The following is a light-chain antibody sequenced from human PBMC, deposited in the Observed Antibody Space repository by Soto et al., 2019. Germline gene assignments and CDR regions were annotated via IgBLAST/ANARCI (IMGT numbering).Light chain of an antibody. CDR2: EVT. CDR3: SSYTSRSTAV. Sequence: QSVLTQVASVSGSPGQSITISCTGTSTDVARYNYVSWYQQHPDKAPKLMIYEVTNRPSGVSNRFSGSKSGNTASLTISGLQAEEDADYYCSSYTSRSTAVFGTGTKLTV. J-gene: IGLJ1*01. CDR1: STDVARYNY. V-gene: IGLV2-14*01.